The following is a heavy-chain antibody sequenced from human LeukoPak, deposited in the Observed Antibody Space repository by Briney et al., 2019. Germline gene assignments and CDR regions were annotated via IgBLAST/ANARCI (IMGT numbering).Heavy chain of an antibody. CDR2: IYYSGST. CDR3: ARVAAGPRRYFDL. Sequence: KPSETLSLTCTVSGGSISSSSYHWGWIRQPPGKGLEWIGSIYYSGSTYYNPSLKGRVTISVDTSKNQFSLKLSSVTAADTAVYYCARVAAGPRRYFDLWGRGTLVTVSS. V-gene: IGHV4-39*01. D-gene: IGHD5-12*01. J-gene: IGHJ2*01. CDR1: GGSISSSSYH.